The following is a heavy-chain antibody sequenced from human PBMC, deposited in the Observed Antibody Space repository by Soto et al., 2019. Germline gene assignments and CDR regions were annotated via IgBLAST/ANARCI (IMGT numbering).Heavy chain of an antibody. CDR2: IIPIFGTA. D-gene: IGHD6-6*01. Sequence: SVKVSCKASGGTFSSYAISWVRQAPGQGLEWMGGIIPIFGTANYAQKFQGRVTITADKSTSTAYMELSSLRSEDTAVYYCAREYSSSKPNFNWFDPWGQGTLGTVSS. CDR3: AREYSSSKPNFNWFDP. J-gene: IGHJ5*02. CDR1: GGTFSSYA. V-gene: IGHV1-69*06.